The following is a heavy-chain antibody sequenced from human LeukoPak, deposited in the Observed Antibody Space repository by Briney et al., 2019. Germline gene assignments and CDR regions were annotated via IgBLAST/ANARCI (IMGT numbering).Heavy chain of an antibody. CDR3: ARRGGSSGWGAFDI. Sequence: GGSLRLSCAASGFTFSSYAMSWVRQTPGKGLEWVSSISGSGDNTFYSDSVKGRFTISRDNSKNTLSLQMSSLSHEDTAVYYCARRGGSSGWGAFDIWGQGALVTVSS. V-gene: IGHV3-23*01. D-gene: IGHD6-19*01. CDR1: GFTFSSYA. J-gene: IGHJ3*02. CDR2: ISGSGDNT.